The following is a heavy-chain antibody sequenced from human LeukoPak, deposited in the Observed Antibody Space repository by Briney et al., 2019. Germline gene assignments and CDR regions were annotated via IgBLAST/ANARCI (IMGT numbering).Heavy chain of an antibody. D-gene: IGHD2-2*01. CDR2: MNPNSGNT. CDR3: ARGLPAVDY. Sequence: GASVKVSCKXSGYTFTSDDINWVRQATGQGLEWMGWMNPNSGNTGYAQKFQGRVTMTRNTSISTAYMEPSSLRSEDTAVYYCARGLPAVDYWGQGTLVTVSS. V-gene: IGHV1-8*01. CDR1: GYTFTSDD. J-gene: IGHJ4*02.